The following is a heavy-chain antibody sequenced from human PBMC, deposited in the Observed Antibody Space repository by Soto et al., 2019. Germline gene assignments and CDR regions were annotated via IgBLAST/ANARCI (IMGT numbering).Heavy chain of an antibody. J-gene: IGHJ4*02. V-gene: IGHV3-30-3*01. CDR3: ARAAVRNGGNSYPPHF. CDR1: GFSISPYT. Sequence: QAQLVESGGGVVPPGRSLRLSCTASGFSISPYTFHWVRQAPCKGLEWVALISHDGINKFYAASVRGRFTISRDDPKNTVYLEITRLRTEDTAVFYCARAAVRNGGNSYPPHFLGQGTLVTVSS. D-gene: IGHD1-1*01. CDR2: ISHDGINK.